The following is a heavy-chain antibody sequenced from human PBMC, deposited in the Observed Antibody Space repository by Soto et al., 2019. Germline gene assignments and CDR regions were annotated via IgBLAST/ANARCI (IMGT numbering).Heavy chain of an antibody. Sequence: ETLSLTCAVYGGSFSGYYWSWIRQPPGKGLEWIGEINHSGSTNYNPSLKSRVTISVDTSKNQFSLKLSSVTAADTAVYYCARADCSGGSCLQYYFDYWGQGTLVTVSS. J-gene: IGHJ4*02. CDR3: ARADCSGGSCLQYYFDY. CDR1: GGSFSGYY. D-gene: IGHD2-15*01. CDR2: INHSGST. V-gene: IGHV4-34*01.